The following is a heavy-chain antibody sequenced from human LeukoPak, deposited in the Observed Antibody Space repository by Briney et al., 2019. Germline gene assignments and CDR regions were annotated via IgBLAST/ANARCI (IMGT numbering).Heavy chain of an antibody. V-gene: IGHV4-59*08. CDR2: IYYSGST. D-gene: IGHD3-16*02. Sequence: SETLSLTCTVYGGSFSGYYWSWIRQPPGKGLEWIGYIYYSGSTKYNPSLKSRVAISVDTSKNQFSLKLSSVTAADTAMYFCARQNGGGFDYVWGSYRPIFDYWGQGTLVTVSS. CDR3: ARQNGGGFDYVWGSYRPIFDY. CDR1: GGSFSGYY. J-gene: IGHJ4*02.